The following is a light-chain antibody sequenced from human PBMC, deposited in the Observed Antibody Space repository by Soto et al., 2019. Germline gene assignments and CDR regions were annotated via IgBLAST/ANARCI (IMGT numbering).Light chain of an antibody. J-gene: IGKJ2*01. CDR3: QQYYSYPYT. CDR1: QGIITY. V-gene: IGKV1-8*01. CDR2: DAS. Sequence: ALRMTQSPSSLSASTGDRVTITCRASQGIITYLAWYQQKPGKAPKLLIYDASTLHSGVPSRFSGSGSGTDFTLTISCLQSVDFATYYCQQYYSYPYTFGQGTKLEIK.